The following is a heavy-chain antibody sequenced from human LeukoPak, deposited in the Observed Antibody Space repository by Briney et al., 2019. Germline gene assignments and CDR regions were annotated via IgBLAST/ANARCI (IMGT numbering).Heavy chain of an antibody. CDR3: ARDLGYYGSDIPRWFDP. V-gene: IGHV3-7*04. Sequence: GESLRLSCAASGFXFSSYWISWVRQAPGKGQEWVANIKQDGSEKYYVDSVKGRFTISRDNAKNSLYLQMNSLRVEDTAVYYCARDLGYYGSDIPRWFDPWGQGTLVTVSS. D-gene: IGHD3-10*01. J-gene: IGHJ5*02. CDR2: IKQDGSEK. CDR1: GFXFSSYW.